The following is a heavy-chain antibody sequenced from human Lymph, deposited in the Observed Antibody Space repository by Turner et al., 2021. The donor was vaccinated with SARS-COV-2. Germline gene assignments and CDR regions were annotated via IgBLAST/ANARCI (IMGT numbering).Heavy chain of an antibody. CDR2: IYYSGST. CDR1: GGCISSYY. CDR3: ARQNWRATPMVGMDV. V-gene: IGHV4-59*08. D-gene: IGHD1-26*01. Sequence: QVYMQESGPGLVKPSETLSLTCTVSGGCISSYYWRWIRHPPGKGLDWIGYIYYSGSTNYNPSLKSRVTISVDTSKNQFSLRLSSVTAADTAVYYCARQNWRATPMVGMDVWGQGTTVTVSS. J-gene: IGHJ6*02.